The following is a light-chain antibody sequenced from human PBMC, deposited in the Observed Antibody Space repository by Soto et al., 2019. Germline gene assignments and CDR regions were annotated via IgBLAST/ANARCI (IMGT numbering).Light chain of an antibody. J-gene: IGLJ3*02. Sequence: QSVLTQPPSASEAPRQRVTISCYGSSSNIVTNGVNWYQQLPGKAPKLLIYYDDLLPSGVSDRFSGSKSGTSASLAISGLQSEDEADYYCAAWDDSLNGWVFGGGTKLTVL. CDR1: SSNIVTNG. CDR2: YDD. V-gene: IGLV1-36*01. CDR3: AAWDDSLNGWV.